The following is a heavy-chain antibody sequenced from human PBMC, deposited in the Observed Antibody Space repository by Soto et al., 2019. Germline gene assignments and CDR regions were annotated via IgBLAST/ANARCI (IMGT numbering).Heavy chain of an antibody. D-gene: IGHD3-22*01. J-gene: IGHJ4*02. CDR1: GFTVSSNY. CDR3: ARIIDYYDSSGYYPDY. Sequence: EVQLVETGGGLIQPGGSLRLSCAASGFTVSSNYMSWVRQAPGKGLEWVSVIYSGGSTYYADSVKGRFTISRDNSKNTLYLQMNSLRAEGTAVYYCARIIDYYDSSGYYPDYWGQGTLVTVSS. CDR2: IYSGGST. V-gene: IGHV3-53*02.